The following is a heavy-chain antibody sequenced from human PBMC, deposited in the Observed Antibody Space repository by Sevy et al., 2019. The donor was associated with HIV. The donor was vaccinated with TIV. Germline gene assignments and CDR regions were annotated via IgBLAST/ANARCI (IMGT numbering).Heavy chain of an antibody. V-gene: IGHV5-51*01. D-gene: IGHD3-3*01. CDR2: IYPGDSDT. Sequence: GESLKISCKGSGYSFTSYWIGWVRQMPGKGLEWMGIIYPGDSDTRYSPSFQGQVTISADKSISTAYLQWSSLKASDTAMYYCARHDASMDFWSGYYFDYWGQGTLVTVSS. J-gene: IGHJ4*02. CDR3: ARHDASMDFWSGYYFDY. CDR1: GYSFTSYW.